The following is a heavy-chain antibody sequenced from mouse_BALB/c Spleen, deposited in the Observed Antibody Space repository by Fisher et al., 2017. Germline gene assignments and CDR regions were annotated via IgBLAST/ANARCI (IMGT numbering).Heavy chain of an antibody. J-gene: IGHJ4*01. Sequence: KFKGKATLTADKSSSTAYMELRSLTSEDSAVYYCARRLSYAMDYWGQGTSVTVSS. CDR3: ARRLSYAMDY. V-gene: IGHV1-15*01.